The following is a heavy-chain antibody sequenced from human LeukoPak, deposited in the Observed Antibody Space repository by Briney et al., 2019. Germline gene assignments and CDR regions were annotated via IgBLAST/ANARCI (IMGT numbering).Heavy chain of an antibody. V-gene: IGHV3-23*01. Sequence: GGSLKLSCAASGFTFSGSAMHWVRQAPGKGLEWVSAISSTDAGTYHADSVRGRFTISRDSSKNTLYLQMNSLRAEDAAVYYCAKLLDWNWFDPWGQGTLVTVSS. J-gene: IGHJ5*02. CDR2: ISSTDAGT. CDR3: AKLLDWNWFDP. D-gene: IGHD3-9*01. CDR1: GFTFSGSA.